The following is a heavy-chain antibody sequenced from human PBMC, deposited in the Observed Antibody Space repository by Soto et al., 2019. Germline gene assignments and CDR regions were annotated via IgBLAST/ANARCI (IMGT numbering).Heavy chain of an antibody. J-gene: IGHJ4*02. CDR2: ISYDGSNK. CDR3: ANLGVRYGSGSHVDY. CDR1: GFTFSSYG. V-gene: IGHV3-30*18. Sequence: PGGSLRLSCAASGFTFSSYGMHWVRQAPGKGLEWVAVISYDGSNKYYADSVKGRFTISRDNSKNTLYLQMNSLRAEDTAVYYCANLGVRYGSGSHVDYWGQGTLVTVS. D-gene: IGHD3-10*01.